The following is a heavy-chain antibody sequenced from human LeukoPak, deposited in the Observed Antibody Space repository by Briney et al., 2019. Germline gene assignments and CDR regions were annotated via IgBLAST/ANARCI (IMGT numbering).Heavy chain of an antibody. V-gene: IGHV3-66*01. CDR1: GFTVSSNY. J-gene: IGHJ4*02. D-gene: IGHD6-13*01. CDR3: ASTVVAAAGMTFDY. CDR2: IYSGGST. Sequence: GGPLRLSCAASGFTVSSNYMSWVRQAPGKGLEWVSVIYSGGSTYYADSVKGRFTISRDNSKNTLYLQMNSLRAEDTAVYYCASTVVAAAGMTFDYWGQGTLVTVSS.